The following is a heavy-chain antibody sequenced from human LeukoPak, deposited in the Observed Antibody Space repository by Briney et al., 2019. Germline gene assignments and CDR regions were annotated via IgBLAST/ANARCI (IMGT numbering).Heavy chain of an antibody. V-gene: IGHV3-7*01. CDR1: ALSISNYW. CDR3: AEGGY. Sequence: QAGGSLRLSCVVSALSISNYWMNWVRQAPGEGLEWVASIRPDGSEKYYVGSLRGRFTISRDDARNSLYLQMNSLRAEDTAVYYCAEGGYWGQGTLVTVSS. J-gene: IGHJ4*02. CDR2: IRPDGSEK.